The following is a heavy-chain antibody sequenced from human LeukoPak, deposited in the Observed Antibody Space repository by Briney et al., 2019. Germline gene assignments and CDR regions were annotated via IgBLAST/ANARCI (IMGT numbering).Heavy chain of an antibody. CDR3: GGGLGYCSSTRCPPDF. J-gene: IGHJ4*02. CDR1: GVSITGNDQF. Sequence: SETLSLTCTVSGVSITGNDQFWSWIRQPPGKGLEWIGYIDYSGTTYYNPSLKGRVNMSRDTSKNQFSLNLNSVTAADTAFYYCGGGLGYCSSTRCPPDFWGQGTLVTVSS. D-gene: IGHD2-2*01. CDR2: IDYSGTT. V-gene: IGHV4-30-4*01.